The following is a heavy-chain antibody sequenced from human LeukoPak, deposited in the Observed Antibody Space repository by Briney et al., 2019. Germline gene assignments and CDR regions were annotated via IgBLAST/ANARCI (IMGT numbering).Heavy chain of an antibody. Sequence: GGSLRLSCAASGFTFSSFGMHWVRQAPGKGLKWVAFIRYDGNNKYYADSLKGRFTISRDNTKNSLYLQMNSLRAEDTAVYYCARELGSRWSFYAYWGQGTLVTVSS. V-gene: IGHV3-30*02. CDR3: ARELGSRWSFYAY. D-gene: IGHD6-13*01. CDR1: GFTFSSFG. J-gene: IGHJ4*02. CDR2: IRYDGNNK.